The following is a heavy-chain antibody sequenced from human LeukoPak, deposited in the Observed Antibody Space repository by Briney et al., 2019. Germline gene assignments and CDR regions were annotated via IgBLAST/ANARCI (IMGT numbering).Heavy chain of an antibody. J-gene: IGHJ4*02. D-gene: IGHD3-22*01. CDR3: AKDISFDSSGNDY. CDR1: GFTFANSW. CDR2: IKQDGSVQ. V-gene: IGHV3-7*03. Sequence: GGSLRLSCAASGFTFANSWMTWVRQAPGKGLEWVASIKQDGSVQHYVDSVRGRFAISRDNAKNSLYLQMNSLRAEDTALYYCAKDISFDSSGNDYWGQGTLVIVSS.